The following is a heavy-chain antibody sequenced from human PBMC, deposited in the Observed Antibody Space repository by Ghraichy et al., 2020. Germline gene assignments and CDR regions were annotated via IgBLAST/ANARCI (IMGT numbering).Heavy chain of an antibody. Sequence: GASLNISCAASGFTFSSYSMDWVRQAPGKGLEWVSHISSSSSNKFYTDSVKGRFTISRDNAKNSLYLQMNSLRDEDTAVYYCARASTVVRFYYNAAMDVWGEGTTVTVSS. CDR2: ISSSSSNK. D-gene: IGHD4-23*01. CDR3: ARASTVVRFYYNAAMDV. CDR1: GFTFSSYS. J-gene: IGHJ6*04. V-gene: IGHV3-48*02.